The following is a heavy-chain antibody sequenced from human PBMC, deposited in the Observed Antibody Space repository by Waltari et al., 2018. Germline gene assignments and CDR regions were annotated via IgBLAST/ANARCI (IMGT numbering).Heavy chain of an antibody. V-gene: IGHV3-23*01. CDR1: GFTFSIYA. CDR2: ISGSGGST. Sequence: EVQLLESGGGLVQPGGSLRLSCAASGFTFSIYAMTWVRSAPGKGLEWVSAISGSGGSTYYADSVKGRFTISRDNSKNTLYLQMNSLRAEDTAVYYCAKDRAGIAAAGTRGFFDYWGQGTLVTVSS. J-gene: IGHJ4*02. D-gene: IGHD6-13*01. CDR3: AKDRAGIAAAGTRGFFDY.